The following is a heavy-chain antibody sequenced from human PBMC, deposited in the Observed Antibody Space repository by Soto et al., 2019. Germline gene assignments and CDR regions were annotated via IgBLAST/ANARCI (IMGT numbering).Heavy chain of an antibody. CDR3: ARDLVVISLIDY. J-gene: IGHJ4*02. Sequence: PGGSLRLSCAASGFTFSSYSMNWVRQAPGKGLEWVSSISSSSSYIYYADSVKGRYTISRDNAKNSLYLQMNSLRAEDTAVYYCARDLVVISLIDYWGQGTLVTVSS. CDR2: ISSSSSYI. D-gene: IGHD3-22*01. CDR1: GFTFSSYS. V-gene: IGHV3-21*01.